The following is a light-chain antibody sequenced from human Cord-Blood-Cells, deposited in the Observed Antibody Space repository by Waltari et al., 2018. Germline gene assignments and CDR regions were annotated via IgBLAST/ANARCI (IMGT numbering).Light chain of an antibody. J-gene: IGLJ3*02. V-gene: IGLV2-8*01. CDR3: SSYAGSNNLV. Sequence: QSALTQPPSASGSPGQSVTISCTGTSSDAGGYNYVSWYQQQPGKAPKLMIYEVSKRPSGVPDRFSSSKSGNTASLTVSGRQAEDEADYYCSSYAGSNNLVFGGGTKLTVL. CDR1: SSDAGGYNY. CDR2: EVS.